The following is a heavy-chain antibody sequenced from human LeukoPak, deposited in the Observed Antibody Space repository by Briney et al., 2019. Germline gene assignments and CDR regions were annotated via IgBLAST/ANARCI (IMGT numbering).Heavy chain of an antibody. CDR2: ISPDGSIT. J-gene: IGHJ4*02. CDR3: ATNGGGDSGYGNLDY. Sequence: TGGSLRLSCAASGFTFSSYWIHWVRQAPGKGLVWVSRISPDGSITNYADSVQGRFTISRDNAKTSLYLQMNSLRAEDTALYYCATNGGGDSGYGNLDYWGQGTLVTVSS. D-gene: IGHD5-12*01. CDR1: GFTFSSYW. V-gene: IGHV3-74*01.